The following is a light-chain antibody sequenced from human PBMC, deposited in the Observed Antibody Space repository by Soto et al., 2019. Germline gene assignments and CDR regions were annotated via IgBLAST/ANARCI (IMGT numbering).Light chain of an antibody. Sequence: EIVLTQSPGTLSLSPGERATLSCRASQSISDTLAWYQQKPGQAPRLLIHGASTRAPGFPARFSGSGSGTDFTLTISSLQSEDFAIYYCQQYNNWPPTFGQGTKVDI. J-gene: IGKJ1*01. CDR3: QQYNNWPPT. V-gene: IGKV3-15*01. CDR1: QSISDT. CDR2: GAS.